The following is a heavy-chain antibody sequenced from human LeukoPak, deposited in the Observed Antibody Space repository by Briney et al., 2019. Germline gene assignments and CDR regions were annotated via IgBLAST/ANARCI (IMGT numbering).Heavy chain of an antibody. D-gene: IGHD5-24*01. Sequence: ASVKVSSKASGYTFTGYYMNWVRQAPGQGLEWMGRINPNTGGTNYAQNFQGSVTMTRDTSITTVYMELSRLRSDDTAVYYCARVGDGLNDGFDIWGQGTMVTVSS. CDR3: ARVGDGLNDGFDI. J-gene: IGHJ3*02. V-gene: IGHV1-2*06. CDR1: GYTFTGYY. CDR2: INPNTGGT.